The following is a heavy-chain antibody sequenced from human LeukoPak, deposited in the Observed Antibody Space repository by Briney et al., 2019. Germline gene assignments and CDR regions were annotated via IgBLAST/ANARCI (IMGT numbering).Heavy chain of an antibody. J-gene: IGHJ4*02. CDR1: GGSVSSGSYY. V-gene: IGHV4-61*01. Sequence: SETLSLTCTVSGGSVSSGSYYWSWIRQPPGKGLEWIGYIYYSGSTNYNPSLKSRVTISVDTSKNQFSLKLSSVTTADTAVYYCARGISSGWSRAVGYWGQGTLVTVSS. CDR2: IYYSGST. CDR3: ARGISSGWSRAVGY. D-gene: IGHD6-19*01.